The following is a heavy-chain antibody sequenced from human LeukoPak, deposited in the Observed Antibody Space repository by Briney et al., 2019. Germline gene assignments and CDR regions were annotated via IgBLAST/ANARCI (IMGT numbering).Heavy chain of an antibody. J-gene: IGHJ2*01. Sequence: GGSLRLSCAASGFTFSSYGMHWVRQAPGKGLEWVAVISYDGSNKYYADSVKGRFTISRDNSKNTLYLQMNSLRAEDTAVYYCAKVSQVAAAALYWYFDLWGRGTLVTVSS. D-gene: IGHD6-13*01. V-gene: IGHV3-30*18. CDR1: GFTFSSYG. CDR2: ISYDGSNK. CDR3: AKVSQVAAAALYWYFDL.